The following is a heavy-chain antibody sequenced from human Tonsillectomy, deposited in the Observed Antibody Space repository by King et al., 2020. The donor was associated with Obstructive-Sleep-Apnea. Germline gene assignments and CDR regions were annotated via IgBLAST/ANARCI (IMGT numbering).Heavy chain of an antibody. CDR3: AKDHASSGSYYGMDV. D-gene: IGHD1-26*01. Sequence: VQLVESGGGVVQPGGSLRLSCSASGFTFSTYGMHWVRQAPGKGLEGGAFIRYDGSKKYYAVSVKGRFTISRDNSKNTLYLQMHSLRAEDTAVYYCAKDHASSGSYYGMDVWGQGTTVTVSS. CDR2: IRYDGSKK. V-gene: IGHV3-30*02. CDR1: GFTFSTYG. J-gene: IGHJ6*02.